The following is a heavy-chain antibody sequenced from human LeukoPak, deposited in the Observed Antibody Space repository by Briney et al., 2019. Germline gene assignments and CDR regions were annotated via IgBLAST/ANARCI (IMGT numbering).Heavy chain of an antibody. V-gene: IGHV4-34*01. Sequence: SETLSLTCAVYGGSFGGYYWSWIRQPPGKGLEWIGEINHSGSTNYNPSHKSRVTISVDTSKNQFSLKLSSVTAADTAVCYCAREELSLIHFDYWGQGTLVTVSS. CDR3: AREELSLIHFDY. CDR1: GGSFGGYY. D-gene: IGHD3-16*02. J-gene: IGHJ4*02. CDR2: INHSGST.